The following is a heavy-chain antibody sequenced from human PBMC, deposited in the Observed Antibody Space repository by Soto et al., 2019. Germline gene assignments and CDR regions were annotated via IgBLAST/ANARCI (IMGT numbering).Heavy chain of an antibody. CDR1: GFSFSSLA. CDR2: IWYDGSNK. D-gene: IGHD6-19*01. Sequence: GGSLRLSCAASGFSFSSLAMIWVRQAPGKGLEWVAVIWYDGSNKYYADSVKGRFTISRDNSKNTLYLQMNSLRAEDTAVYYCARTSGSSGYYYGMDVWGQGTTVTVSS. V-gene: IGHV3-33*08. CDR3: ARTSGSSGYYYGMDV. J-gene: IGHJ6*02.